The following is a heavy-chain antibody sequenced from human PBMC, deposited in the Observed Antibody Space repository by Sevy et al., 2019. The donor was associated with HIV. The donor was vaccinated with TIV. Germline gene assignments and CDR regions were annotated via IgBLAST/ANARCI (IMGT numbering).Heavy chain of an antibody. V-gene: IGHV3-15*07. CDR3: TTHSPWSGRNRDAFDV. CDR2: IKSQIDGATT. J-gene: IGHJ3*01. CDR1: GFTFFNAW. Sequence: RGCLRLSCAASGFTFFNAWMNWVRQAPGKGLERVGRIKSQIDGATTEYAAPVEGRFTISRDDSRDMLYLQMNSLKAEVTTVYYCTTHSPWSGRNRDAFDVWGQGTLVPVSS. D-gene: IGHD3-3*01.